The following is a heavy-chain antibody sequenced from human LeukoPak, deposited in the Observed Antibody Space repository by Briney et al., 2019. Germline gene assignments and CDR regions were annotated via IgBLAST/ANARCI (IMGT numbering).Heavy chain of an antibody. D-gene: IGHD3-10*01. Sequence: GESLKISCKASGYTFTNYWIGWVRQMPGKGLEWMGIMYPGDSDTRYSPSFQGQVTISADKSIITAYLQWSSLKASDTAMYYCAASTYGSGAYVGFDSWGQGTLVTVSS. V-gene: IGHV5-51*01. CDR3: AASTYGSGAYVGFDS. CDR1: GYTFTNYW. CDR2: MYPGDSDT. J-gene: IGHJ4*02.